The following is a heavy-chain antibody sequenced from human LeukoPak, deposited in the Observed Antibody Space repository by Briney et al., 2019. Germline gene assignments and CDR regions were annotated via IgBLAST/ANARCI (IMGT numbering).Heavy chain of an antibody. CDR2: ISGSGGST. V-gene: IGHV3-23*01. Sequence: GGSLRLSCAASGFTFSSDAMSWVRQAPGKGLEWVSAISGSGGSTYYADSVKGRFTISRDNSKNTLYLQMNSLRAEDTAVYYCAKGDDIVVVVAALDYWGQGTLVTVSS. CDR1: GFTFSSDA. J-gene: IGHJ4*02. D-gene: IGHD2-15*01. CDR3: AKGDDIVVVVAALDY.